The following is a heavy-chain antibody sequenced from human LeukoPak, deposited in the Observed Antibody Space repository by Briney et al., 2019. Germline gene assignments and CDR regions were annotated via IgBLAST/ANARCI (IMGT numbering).Heavy chain of an antibody. CDR3: ASGARYFDSIGPYGMDV. V-gene: IGHV7-4-1*02. D-gene: IGHD3-9*01. Sequence: GASVKVSCKASGYTFTSYAMNWVRQAPGQGLEWMGWINTNTGNPTYAQGFTGRFVFSLDTSVSTAYLQISSLKAEDTAVYYCASGARYFDSIGPYGMDVWGQGTTVTVSS. J-gene: IGHJ6*02. CDR1: GYTFTSYA. CDR2: INTNTGNP.